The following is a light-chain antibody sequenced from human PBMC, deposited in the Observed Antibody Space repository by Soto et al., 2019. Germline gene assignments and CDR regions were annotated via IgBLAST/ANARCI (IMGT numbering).Light chain of an antibody. J-gene: IGKJ5*01. CDR2: XXX. CDR1: QSLSSSY. CDR3: QHYGGLYT. V-gene: IGKV3-20*01. Sequence: IVLTKSPVTLSLSQGERATLSCRASQSLSSSYFAWYQHEPGXGXXXXXYXXXTXATGIPDRFNGSASGTEFTLTISSLQPDDFATYYCQHYGGLYTFGQGTRLEIK.